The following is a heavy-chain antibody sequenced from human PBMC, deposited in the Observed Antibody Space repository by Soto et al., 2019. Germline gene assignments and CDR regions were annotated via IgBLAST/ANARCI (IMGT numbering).Heavy chain of an antibody. CDR3: ASGGSYGFENLDY. CDR2: IYSGGST. V-gene: IGHV3-53*04. D-gene: IGHD5-18*01. J-gene: IGHJ4*02. CDR1: GFTVSSNY. Sequence: PWGSLRLSCAASGFTVSSNYMSWVRQAPGKGLEWVSVIYSGGSTYYADSVKGRFTISRHNSKNTLYLQMNSLRAEDTAVYYCASGGSYGFENLDYWGQGTLVTVSS.